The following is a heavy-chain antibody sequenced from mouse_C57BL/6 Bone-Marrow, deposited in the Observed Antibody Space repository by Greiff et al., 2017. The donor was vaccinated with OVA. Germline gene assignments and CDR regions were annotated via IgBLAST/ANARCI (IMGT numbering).Heavy chain of an antibody. D-gene: IGHD2-4*01. CDR3: ARDDYDGWYFDV. CDR2: ILPSIGRT. Sequence: VQLQQSGSELRSPGSSVKLSCKDFDSEVFPIAYMSWVRQKPGHGFEWIGGILPSIGRTIYGEKFEDKATLDADTLSNTAYLELNSLTSEDSAIYYCARDDYDGWYFDVWGTGTTVTVSS. CDR1: DSEVFPIAY. J-gene: IGHJ1*03. V-gene: IGHV15-2*01.